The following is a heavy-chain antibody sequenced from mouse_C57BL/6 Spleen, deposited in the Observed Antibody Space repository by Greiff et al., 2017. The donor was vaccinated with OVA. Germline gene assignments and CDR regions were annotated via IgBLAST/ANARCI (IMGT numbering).Heavy chain of an antibody. CDR1: GYAFSSYW. CDR2: IYPGDGDT. V-gene: IGHV1-80*01. J-gene: IGHJ2*01. D-gene: IGHD1-1*01. CDR3: ARRGGSVYFDY. Sequence: QVQLQQSGAELVKPGASVKISCKASGYAFSSYWMNWVKQRPGKGLEWIGQIYPGDGDTNYNGKFKGKATLTADKSSSTAYMQLSSLTSEASAVYFCARRGGSVYFDYWGQGTTLTVSS.